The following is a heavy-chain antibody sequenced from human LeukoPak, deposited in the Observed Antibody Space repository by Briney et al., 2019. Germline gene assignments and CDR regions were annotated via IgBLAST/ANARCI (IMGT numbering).Heavy chain of an antibody. CDR2: INSGGST. V-gene: IGHV3-74*01. Sequence: GGSLRLSCAASGFTFSSYWMHWVRQAPGKGLVWVSHINSGGSTSFADSVKGRFTISSDNANNTLYLQMNSLRAEDTAVYYCARDRGYSFDYWGQGTLVTVSS. CDR3: ARDRGYSFDY. J-gene: IGHJ4*02. CDR1: GFTFSSYW. D-gene: IGHD1-1*01.